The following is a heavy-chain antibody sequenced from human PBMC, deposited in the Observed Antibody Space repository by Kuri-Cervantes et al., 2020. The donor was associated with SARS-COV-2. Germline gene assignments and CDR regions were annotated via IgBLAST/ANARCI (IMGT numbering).Heavy chain of an antibody. Sequence: LRLSCTVSGGSISSGSYYWSWIRQPAGKGLEWIGCIYTSGSTNYNPSLKSRVTISVDTSKNQFSLKLSSVTAADTAVYYCARDRRGSSWYEDYWGQGTLVTVSS. J-gene: IGHJ4*02. D-gene: IGHD6-13*01. V-gene: IGHV4-61*02. CDR2: IYTSGST. CDR1: GGSISSGSYY. CDR3: ARDRRGSSWYEDY.